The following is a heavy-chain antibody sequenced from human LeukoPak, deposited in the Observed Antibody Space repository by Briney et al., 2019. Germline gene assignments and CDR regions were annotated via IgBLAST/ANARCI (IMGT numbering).Heavy chain of an antibody. Sequence: PGGSLRLSCAASGFTFSSYSMNWVRRAPGKGLEWVAVIWYDGSNKYYADSVKGRFTISRDNSKNTLYLQMNSLRAEDTAVYYCARGPSSGNWFDPWGQGTLVTVSS. V-gene: IGHV3-33*08. CDR3: ARGPSSGNWFDP. CDR1: GFTFSSYS. D-gene: IGHD6-19*01. CDR2: IWYDGSNK. J-gene: IGHJ5*02.